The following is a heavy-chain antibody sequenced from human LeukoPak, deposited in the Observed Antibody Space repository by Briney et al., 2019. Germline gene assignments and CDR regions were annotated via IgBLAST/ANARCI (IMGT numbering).Heavy chain of an antibody. CDR3: ARNYDYVWGSYPPRGFDP. Sequence: PSETLSLTCTVSGGSISSYYWSWIRQPPGKGLEWIGYIYHSGSTNYNPSLKSRVTISVDTSKNQFSLKLSSVTAADTAVYYCARNYDYVWGSYPPRGFDPLGQGTLVTVSS. D-gene: IGHD3-16*02. CDR1: GGSISSYY. V-gene: IGHV4-59*01. CDR2: IYHSGST. J-gene: IGHJ5*02.